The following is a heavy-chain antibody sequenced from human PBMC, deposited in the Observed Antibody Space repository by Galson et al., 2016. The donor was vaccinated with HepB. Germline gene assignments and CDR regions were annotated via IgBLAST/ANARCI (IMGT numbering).Heavy chain of an antibody. CDR2: IYYSGST. Sequence: TLSLTCTVYGGSISSGGYYWSWIRQHPGKGLEWIGYIYYSGSTYYKPSLKSRVTISVDTSKNQFSLKLSSVTAADTAVYYCARMYSSGWFDQWGQGTLVTVSS. V-gene: IGHV4-31*03. CDR1: GGSISSGGYY. CDR3: ARMYSSGWFDQ. J-gene: IGHJ5*02. D-gene: IGHD6-19*01.